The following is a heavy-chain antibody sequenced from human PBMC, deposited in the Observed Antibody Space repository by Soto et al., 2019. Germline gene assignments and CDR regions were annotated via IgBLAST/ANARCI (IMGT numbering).Heavy chain of an antibody. CDR3: ARETTDLVVVRPHWFYHMDV. CDR1: GLTVRSTY. Sequence: EVQLLESGGGLVQPGGSLRLSCGASGLTVRSTYMSWIRQAPGKGLEWVAIMYADGGTYYADSVRGRFTISRDNSRNTVYLQMNSLRVEDTAVYYCARETTDLVVVRPHWFYHMDVWGKGTTVTVSS. D-gene: IGHD3-22*01. J-gene: IGHJ6*03. V-gene: IGHV3-66*01. CDR2: MYADGGT.